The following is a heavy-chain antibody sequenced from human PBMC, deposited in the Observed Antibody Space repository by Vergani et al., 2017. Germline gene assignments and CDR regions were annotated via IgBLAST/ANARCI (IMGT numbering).Heavy chain of an antibody. V-gene: IGHV1-46*01. D-gene: IGHD2-15*01. CDR1: GYTFTSYY. CDR2: INPSGGST. J-gene: IGHJ6*02. CDR3: ARAYRYCSGGSCSTAPGGYYYGMDV. Sequence: QVQLVQSGAEVKKPGASVKVSCKASGYTFTSYYMHWVRQAPGQGLEWMGIINPSGGSTSYAQKFQGRVTMTRDTSTSTVYMELSSLRSEDTAVYYGARAYRYCSGGSCSTAPGGYYYGMDVWGQGATVTVSS.